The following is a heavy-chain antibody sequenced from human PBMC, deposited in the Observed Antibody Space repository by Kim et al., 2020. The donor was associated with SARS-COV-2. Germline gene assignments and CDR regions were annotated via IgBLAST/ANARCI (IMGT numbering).Heavy chain of an antibody. V-gene: IGHV1-18*01. Sequence: ASVKVSCKASGYTFTSYGISWVRQAPGQGLEWMGWISAYNGNTNYAQKLQGRVTMTTDTSTSTAYMELRSLRSDDTAVYYCARDRAIAVAGYSPTYDAFDIWGQGTMVTVSS. CDR2: ISAYNGNT. D-gene: IGHD6-19*01. J-gene: IGHJ3*02. CDR1: GYTFTSYG. CDR3: ARDRAIAVAGYSPTYDAFDI.